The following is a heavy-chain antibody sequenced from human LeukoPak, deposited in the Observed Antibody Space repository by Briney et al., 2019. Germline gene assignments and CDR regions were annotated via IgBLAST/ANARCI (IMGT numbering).Heavy chain of an antibody. CDR2: MYSGGNT. J-gene: IGHJ4*02. CDR1: GFTVSSNY. Sequence: GGSLRLSCAASGFTVSSNYMSWVRQAPGKGLEWVSVMYSGGNTYYADSVKGRFTISRDNSKNTLNLQMNSLRAEDTAVYYCTKGGYNYNYGELDYWGQGTLVTVSS. D-gene: IGHD5-18*01. V-gene: IGHV3-53*01. CDR3: TKGGYNYNYGELDY.